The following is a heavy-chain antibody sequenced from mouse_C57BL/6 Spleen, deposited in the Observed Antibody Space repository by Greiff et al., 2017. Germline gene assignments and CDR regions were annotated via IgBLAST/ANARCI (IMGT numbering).Heavy chain of an antibody. J-gene: IGHJ3*01. CDR1: GYTFTSSW. CDR2: IDPSDSYT. Sequence: VQLQQPGAELVMPGASVKLSCKASGYTFTSSWMHWVKQRPGQGLEWIGEIDPSDSYTNYNQKFKGKSTLTVDKSSSTAYMQLSSLTSEDSAVYYCARGDSNYGGFAYWGQGTLVTVSA. V-gene: IGHV1-69*01. D-gene: IGHD2-5*01. CDR3: ARGDSNYGGFAY.